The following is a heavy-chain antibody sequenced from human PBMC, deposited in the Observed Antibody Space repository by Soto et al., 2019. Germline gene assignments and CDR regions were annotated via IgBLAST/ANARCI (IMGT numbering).Heavy chain of an antibody. Sequence: AASVKVSCKASGGTFSSYAISWVRQAPGQGLEWMGGIIPIFGTANYAQKFQGRVTITADKSTSTAYMELSSLRSEDTAVYYCARGKSETYNWFDPWGQGTLVTVSS. CDR1: GGTFSSYA. CDR2: IIPIFGTA. CDR3: ARGKSETYNWFDP. J-gene: IGHJ5*02. V-gene: IGHV1-69*06.